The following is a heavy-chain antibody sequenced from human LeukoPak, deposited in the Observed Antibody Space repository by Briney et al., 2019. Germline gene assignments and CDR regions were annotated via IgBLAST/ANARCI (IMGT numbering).Heavy chain of an antibody. CDR1: GFTFSSYS. CDR2: ISSSSSYI. J-gene: IGHJ4*02. V-gene: IGHV3-21*04. CDR3: ASRGHVGSGTYSPYDY. D-gene: IGHD3-10*01. Sequence: GGSLRLSCAASGFTFSSYSMNWVRQAPGKGLEWVSSISSSSSYIYYADSVKGRFTISRDNSRNTVYLQMTSLRAEDTAVYYCASRGHVGSGTYSPYDYWGQGTLVTVSS.